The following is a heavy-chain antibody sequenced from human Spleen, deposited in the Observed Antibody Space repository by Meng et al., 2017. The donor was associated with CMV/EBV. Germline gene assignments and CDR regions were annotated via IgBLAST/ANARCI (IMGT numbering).Heavy chain of an antibody. D-gene: IGHD3-16*01. CDR2: VNGDGSAT. J-gene: IGHJ4*02. CDR3: ARGGSTFHDY. V-gene: IGHV3-74*01. CDR1: GFTFNSSW. Sequence: GGSLRLSCGASGFTFNSSWVHWVRQAPGKGLVWVSRVNGDGSATSYADSVKGRFTSSRDNAKNTLYLQMNSLRAEDTAVYYCARGGSTFHDYWGQGTLVTVSS.